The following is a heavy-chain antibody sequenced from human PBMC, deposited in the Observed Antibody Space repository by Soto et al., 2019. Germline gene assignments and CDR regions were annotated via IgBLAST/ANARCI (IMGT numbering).Heavy chain of an antibody. V-gene: IGHV1-8*01. Sequence: GASVKVSCKASGYTFTNNDDNWVRKATGQGLVLVVCKNPGSRQPGYAQKFQGRVTMTRNISIATAYMELSSLRSEDTAIYYCARMASFGSRNWFDPWGQGTLVTVSS. J-gene: IGHJ5*02. CDR2: KNPGSRQP. CDR3: ARMASFGSRNWFDP. D-gene: IGHD5-18*01. CDR1: GYTFTNND.